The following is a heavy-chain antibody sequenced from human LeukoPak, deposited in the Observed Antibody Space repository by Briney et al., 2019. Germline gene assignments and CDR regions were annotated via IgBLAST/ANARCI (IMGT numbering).Heavy chain of an antibody. D-gene: IGHD3-22*01. CDR1: GFTFSSYW. J-gene: IGHJ3*02. CDR3: ARTYYYDSSGYLDAFDI. CDR2: ISGSGGST. V-gene: IGHV3-23*01. Sequence: GGSLRLSCAASGFTFSSYWMHWVRQAPGKGLEWVSAISGSGGSTYYADSVKGRFTISRDNSKNTLYLQMNSLRAEDTAVYYCARTYYYDSSGYLDAFDIWGQGTMVTVSS.